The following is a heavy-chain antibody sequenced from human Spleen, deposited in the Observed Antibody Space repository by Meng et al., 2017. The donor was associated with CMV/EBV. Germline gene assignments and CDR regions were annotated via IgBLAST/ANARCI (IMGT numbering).Heavy chain of an antibody. J-gene: IGHJ4*02. Sequence: SETLSLTCAVYGGSFSGYYWSWIRQPPGKGLEWIGYIYYSGSTRYNPSLKSRVTMSVDTSKNHFSLKLSSVTAADTAVYYCARVHYDILTGYQFDYWGQGTLVTVSS. D-gene: IGHD3-9*01. CDR3: ARVHYDILTGYQFDY. CDR2: IYYSGST. CDR1: GGSFSGYY. V-gene: IGHV4-59*01.